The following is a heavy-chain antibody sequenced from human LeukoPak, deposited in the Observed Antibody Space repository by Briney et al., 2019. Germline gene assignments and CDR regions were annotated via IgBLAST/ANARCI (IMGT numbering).Heavy chain of an antibody. V-gene: IGHV3-30*12. CDR2: IEYDERNQ. J-gene: IGHJ4*02. CDR1: GFTFSRYG. Sequence: GGSLRLSCAASGFTFSRYGMHWFRQAPGKGLEWVTFIEYDERNQHYADSVKGRFTISRDNSKNTLFLLMDSLRAEDKALYYCVRGNSGPDYWGQGTLVTVSS. CDR3: VRGNSGPDY. D-gene: IGHD1-26*01.